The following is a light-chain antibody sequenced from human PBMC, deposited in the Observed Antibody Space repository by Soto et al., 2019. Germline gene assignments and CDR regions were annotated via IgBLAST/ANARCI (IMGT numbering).Light chain of an antibody. J-gene: IGKJ1*01. V-gene: IGKV3-20*01. CDR2: GAS. CDR3: QQYGSSPRT. CDR1: QSVSSSY. Sequence: EIVVTQSPGTLSLSPGERATLSCRASQSVSSSYLAWYQQKPGQAPRLLIYGASSRATGIPERFSGSGSVTDFTLTISRLEPEDFAVYFCQQYGSSPRTFGQGTKVDIK.